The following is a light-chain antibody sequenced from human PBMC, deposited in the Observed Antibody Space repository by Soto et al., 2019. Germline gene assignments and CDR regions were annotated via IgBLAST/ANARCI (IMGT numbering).Light chain of an antibody. CDR3: QQRSNWPPLYT. J-gene: IGKJ2*01. CDR2: DAS. V-gene: IGKV3-11*01. CDR1: QSVSIY. Sequence: EIVLTQSPATLSLSPGERATLSCRASQSVSIYLAWYQQKPGQAPRLLIYDASNRATGIPARFSGSGSGTDFTLTISSLEPEDFALYYCQQRSNWPPLYTFGQGTKLEIK.